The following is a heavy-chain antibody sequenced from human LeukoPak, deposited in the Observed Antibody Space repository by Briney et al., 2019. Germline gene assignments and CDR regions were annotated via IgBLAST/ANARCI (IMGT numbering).Heavy chain of an antibody. D-gene: IGHD2-2*01. CDR3: VTDTNFKIDY. V-gene: IGHV3-74*01. J-gene: IGHJ4*02. Sequence: GESLRLFCGVSGFTDTSYVKHGLRQTPGEGPVWVSRMNHDGTDISYADSVKGRSTISRDNAKNTLYLQMSSLRVDDTAIYYCVTDTNFKIDYCGQGTLVTVSS. CDR1: GFTDTSYV. CDR2: MNHDGTDI.